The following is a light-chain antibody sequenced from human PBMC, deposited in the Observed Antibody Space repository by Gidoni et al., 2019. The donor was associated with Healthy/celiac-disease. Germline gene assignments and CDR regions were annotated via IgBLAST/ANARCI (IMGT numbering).Light chain of an antibody. Sequence: EIVMTQSPATLSVSPGERATLSCRASQSVSSNLAWYQQKPGQAPRLLIYGASTRATGIPARFSGSGSGTEFTLNISSLQAEDVAVYYCKQYNNWPLTFGGGTKVEIK. J-gene: IGKJ4*01. CDR2: GAS. V-gene: IGKV3-15*01. CDR1: QSVSSN. CDR3: KQYNNWPLT.